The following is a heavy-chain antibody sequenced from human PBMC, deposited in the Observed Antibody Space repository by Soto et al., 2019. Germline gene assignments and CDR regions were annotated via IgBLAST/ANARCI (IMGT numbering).Heavy chain of an antibody. D-gene: IGHD1-26*01. Sequence: GGSLRLSCAASGFIFSSYTMHWVRQAPGKGLEWVGVITYDGSNQYYADSVKGRFTISRDNSRNMLFLQMNSLRPDDTAVYYCARAPSGSYPEFDYWGQGTLVTVSS. J-gene: IGHJ4*02. CDR1: GFIFSSYT. CDR2: ITYDGSNQ. V-gene: IGHV3-30-3*01. CDR3: ARAPSGSYPEFDY.